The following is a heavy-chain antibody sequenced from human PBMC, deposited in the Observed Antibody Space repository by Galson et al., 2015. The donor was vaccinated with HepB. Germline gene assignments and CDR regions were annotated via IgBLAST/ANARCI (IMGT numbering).Heavy chain of an antibody. CDR2: ISSAGGTQ. CDR1: GFILSNYG. V-gene: IGHV3-30*18. J-gene: IGHJ4*02. CDR3: VKESGIPQYGAYFDY. Sequence: SLRLSCAASGFILSNYGMQWVRQPPGRGLQWVAVISSAGGTQYYADSVKGRLTISRDTSKNMLHLQMNSLRPEDTAVYYCVKESGIPQYGAYFDYWGQGALVTVSS. D-gene: IGHD4/OR15-4a*01.